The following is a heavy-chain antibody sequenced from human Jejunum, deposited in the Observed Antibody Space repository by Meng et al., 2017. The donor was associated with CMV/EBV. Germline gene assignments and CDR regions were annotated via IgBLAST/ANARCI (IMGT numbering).Heavy chain of an antibody. V-gene: IGHV3-23*01. D-gene: IGHD2-2*03. J-gene: IGHJ4*02. CDR3: AKLHKVGYCGSTDCYPDY. CDR2: ISDDSNSA. CDR1: FITYA. Sequence: FITYAMSWVRQAPGKGLEWVSLISDDSNSAYYTDSVEGRFTISRDNSRNTLYLQMNSLRSEDTAVYYCAKLHKVGYCGSTDCYPDYWGQGTLVTVSS.